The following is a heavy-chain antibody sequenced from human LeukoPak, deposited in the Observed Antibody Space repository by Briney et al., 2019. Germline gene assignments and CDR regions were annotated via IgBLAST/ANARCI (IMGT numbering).Heavy chain of an antibody. J-gene: IGHJ4*02. D-gene: IGHD3-22*01. Sequence: SETLSLTCTVSGGSISSYYWSWIRQPAGKGLEWIGRICTSGSTNYNPSLKSRVTMSVDTSKNQFSLKLSSVTAADTAVYYCARVDDSSGSYYFDYWGQGTLVTVSS. CDR3: ARVDDSSGSYYFDY. CDR2: ICTSGST. CDR1: GGSISSYY. V-gene: IGHV4-4*07.